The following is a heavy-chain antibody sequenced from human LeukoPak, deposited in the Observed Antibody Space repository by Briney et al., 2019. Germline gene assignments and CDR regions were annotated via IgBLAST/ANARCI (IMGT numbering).Heavy chain of an antibody. D-gene: IGHD6-6*01. Sequence: PSETLSLTCTVSGGSISSYYWSWIRQPPGKGLEWIGYIYTSGSTNYNPSLKSRVTMSVDTSKNQFSLKLSSVTAADTAVYYCARDNYSSSYYYGMDVWGQGTTVTVSS. CDR2: IYTSGST. J-gene: IGHJ6*02. CDR3: ARDNYSSSYYYGMDV. CDR1: GGSISSYY. V-gene: IGHV4-4*08.